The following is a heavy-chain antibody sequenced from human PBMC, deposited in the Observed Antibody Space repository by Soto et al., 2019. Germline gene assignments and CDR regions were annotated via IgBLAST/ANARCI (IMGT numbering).Heavy chain of an antibody. J-gene: IGHJ4*01. V-gene: IGHV3-23*01. CDR2: LSAGGST. Sequence: EVQLLESGGGLVQPGGSLRLSCVISGFTVSSSPMTWVRQAPGKRLEWVSALSAGGSTYFAASVKGRFTISRNSSPNTPLLQMGSLKAEDPAVYYCATDRWSGGIVPGTPDCWGTGTLLTVSA. D-gene: IGHD2-21*01. CDR3: ATDRWSGGIVPGTPDC. CDR1: GFTVSSSP.